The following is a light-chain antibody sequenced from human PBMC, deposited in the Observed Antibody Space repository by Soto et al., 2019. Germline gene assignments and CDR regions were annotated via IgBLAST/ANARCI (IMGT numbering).Light chain of an antibody. Sequence: QSVLTQPASVSGSPGQSITISCTGTRSDVGTYNYVSWYQQHPGKAPQLMLYEVSNRLSGVSNHFSGSKSGNTAFLTISGLQPEDEADYYCASYTSSSTWVFGGGTQLTVL. J-gene: IGLJ3*02. CDR3: ASYTSSSTWV. CDR2: EVS. V-gene: IGLV2-14*03. CDR1: RSDVGTYNY.